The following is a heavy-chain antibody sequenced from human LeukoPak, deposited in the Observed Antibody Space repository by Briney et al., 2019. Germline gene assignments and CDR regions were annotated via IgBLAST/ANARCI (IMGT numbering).Heavy chain of an antibody. CDR1: DDSISDYY. J-gene: IGHJ4*02. D-gene: IGHD2-2*01. CDR3: TRQQDASTWPPVDY. CDR2: FHNSGTS. V-gene: IGHV4-59*08. Sequence: SETLSLTCTVSDDSISDYYRGWIRQPPGKGLEWIGYFHNSGTSTYNPSLKSRVTISADTSKNQFSLQLSSVTAADTAVYYCTRQQDASTWPPVDYWGQGTLVTVSS.